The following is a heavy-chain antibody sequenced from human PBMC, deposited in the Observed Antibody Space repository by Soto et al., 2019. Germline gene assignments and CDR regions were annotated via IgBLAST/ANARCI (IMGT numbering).Heavy chain of an antibody. Sequence: SCKGSGYSFTSYWIGWVRQMPGKGLEWMGIIYPGDSDTRYSPSFQGQVTISADKSISTAYLQWSSLKASDTAMYYCARRGYSYGPDWYFDLWGRGTLVTVSS. CDR3: ARRGYSYGPDWYFDL. CDR1: GYSFTSYW. V-gene: IGHV5-51*01. D-gene: IGHD5-18*01. J-gene: IGHJ2*01. CDR2: IYPGDSDT.